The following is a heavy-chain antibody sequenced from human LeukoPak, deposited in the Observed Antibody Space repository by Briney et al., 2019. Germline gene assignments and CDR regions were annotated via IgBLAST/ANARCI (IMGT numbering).Heavy chain of an antibody. CDR1: GFTFSSYA. D-gene: IGHD6-19*01. J-gene: IGHJ4*02. Sequence: GGSLRLSCEASGFTFSSYAMSWVRQAPGKGLEWVAVISYDGSNKYYADSVKGRFTISRDNSKNTLYLQMNSLRAEDTAVYYCARGVAVAGRFDYWGQGTLVTVSS. CDR2: ISYDGSNK. CDR3: ARGVAVAGRFDY. V-gene: IGHV3-30-3*01.